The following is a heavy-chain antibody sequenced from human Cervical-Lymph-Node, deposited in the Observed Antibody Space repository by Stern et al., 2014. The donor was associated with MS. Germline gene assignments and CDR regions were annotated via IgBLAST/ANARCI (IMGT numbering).Heavy chain of an antibody. V-gene: IGHV1-69*06. CDR1: GGAFGNFA. Sequence: QVQLVQSGAEVKRPGSSVKVSCKASGGAFGNFAITWVRQAPGQGLGWMGGIIPILATANYAQKFQGRVTITADKSTSTAYMELSSLRSEDTAIYYCARDYSALDSWGQGTLVTVSS. J-gene: IGHJ4*02. CDR3: ARDYSALDS. D-gene: IGHD2-15*01. CDR2: IIPILATA.